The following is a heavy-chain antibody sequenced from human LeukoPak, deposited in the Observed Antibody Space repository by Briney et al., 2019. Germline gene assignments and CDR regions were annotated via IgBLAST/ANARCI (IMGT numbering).Heavy chain of an antibody. CDR2: IYTSGST. V-gene: IGHV4-4*07. D-gene: IGHD5-12*01. J-gene: IGHJ4*02. CDR1: GGSISSYY. CDR3: ARRVSSSGYDAKYYFDY. Sequence: SETLSLTCNVSGGSISSYYWSWIRQPAGKGLEWIGRIYTSGSTNYNPSLKSRVTISVDTSKNQFSLKLSSVTAADTAVYYCARRVSSSGYDAKYYFDYWGQGTLVTVSS.